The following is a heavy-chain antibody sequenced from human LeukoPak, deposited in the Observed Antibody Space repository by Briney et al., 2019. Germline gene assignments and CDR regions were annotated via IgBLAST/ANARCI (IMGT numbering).Heavy chain of an antibody. V-gene: IGHV3-7*03. J-gene: IGHJ4*02. CDR3: ARDWFDGDYDRFGY. D-gene: IGHD4-17*01. CDR2: INQDGSQK. Sequence: PGGSLRLSCAVSGFTFSSYWMSWFRQAPGKGLEWVANINQDGSQKFSVDSVKGRFTISRDNAKNSLSLQMNSLRVEDTAVYYCARDWFDGDYDRFGYWGQGTLVTVSS. CDR1: GFTFSSYW.